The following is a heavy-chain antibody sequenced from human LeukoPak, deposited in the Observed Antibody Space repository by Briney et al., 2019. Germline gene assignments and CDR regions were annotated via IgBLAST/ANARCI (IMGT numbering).Heavy chain of an antibody. D-gene: IGHD6-19*01. J-gene: IGHJ6*04. CDR1: GFTFSSYS. V-gene: IGHV3-21*01. CDR3: ARALSSGRSLGYYYGMDV. Sequence: GGSLRLSCAASGFTFSSYSMNWVRQAPGKGLEWVSSISSSSSYIYYADSVKGRFTISRDNAKNSLYLQMNSLRAEDTAVYYCARALSSGRSLGYYYGMDVWGKGTTVTVSS. CDR2: ISSSSSYI.